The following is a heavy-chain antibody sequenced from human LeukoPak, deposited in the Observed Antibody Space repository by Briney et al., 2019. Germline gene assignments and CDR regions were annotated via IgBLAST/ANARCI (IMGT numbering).Heavy chain of an antibody. Sequence: GGSLRLSCAASGFTFGDYAMHWVRQAPGKGLEWVSLIRADGGRTYYADSVNGRFTISRDNSKNSLYLQMNSLRTDDTALSYCATWAFYHGLDVWGQGSTVTVSS. CDR2: IRADGGRT. V-gene: IGHV3-43*02. CDR1: GFTFGDYA. J-gene: IGHJ6*02. CDR3: ATWAFYHGLDV. D-gene: IGHD2/OR15-2a*01.